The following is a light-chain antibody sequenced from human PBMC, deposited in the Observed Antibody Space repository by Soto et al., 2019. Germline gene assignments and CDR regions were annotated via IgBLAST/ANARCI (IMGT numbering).Light chain of an antibody. CDR2: DVS. J-gene: IGLJ1*01. CDR1: SSDVGGYNY. Sequence: QSVLTQPASVSGSPGQSITISCTATSSDVGGYNYVSWYQQHPGKAPKLMIYDVSNRPSGVSNRFSGSKSGNTASLTISGLQAEDEADYYCSSYTSSSTLVFGTGTQLTVL. CDR3: SSYTSSSTLV. V-gene: IGLV2-14*01.